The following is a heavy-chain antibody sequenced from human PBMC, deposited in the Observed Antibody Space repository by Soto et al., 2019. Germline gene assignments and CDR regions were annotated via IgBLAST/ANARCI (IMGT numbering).Heavy chain of an antibody. V-gene: IGHV1-69*02. J-gene: IGHJ3*02. CDR3: ARGELGYCSSTSCQGAFDI. Sequence: ASVKVSCKASGGTFSSYTISWVRQAPGQGLEWMGRIIPILGIANYAQKFQGRVTITADKSTSTAYMELSSLRSEDTAVYYCARGELGYCSSTSCQGAFDIWGQGTMVTVSS. D-gene: IGHD2-2*01. CDR1: GGTFSSYT. CDR2: IIPILGIA.